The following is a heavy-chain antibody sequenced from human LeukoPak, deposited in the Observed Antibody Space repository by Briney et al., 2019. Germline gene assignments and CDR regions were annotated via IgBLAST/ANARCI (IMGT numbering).Heavy chain of an antibody. CDR3: ARTYINFSNYFDP. J-gene: IGHJ5*02. CDR1: GYSISNGYN. D-gene: IGHD4-11*01. V-gene: IGHV4-38-2*02. CDR2: ISHTGST. Sequence: PSETLSLTCTDSGYSISNGYNWGWVRQPPGKGLECIGSISHTGSTYYNPSLESRVTISLDTSNNQFSLELSSVTAADTAVYYCARTYINFSNYFDPWGQGSLVTVSS.